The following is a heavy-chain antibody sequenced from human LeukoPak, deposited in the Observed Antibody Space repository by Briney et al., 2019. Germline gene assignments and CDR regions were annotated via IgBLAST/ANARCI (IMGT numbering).Heavy chain of an antibody. CDR3: ARDGVHHYYDSSGYFY. J-gene: IGHJ4*02. D-gene: IGHD3-22*01. V-gene: IGHV3-21*01. Sequence: TGGSLRLSCAASGFTFSSYSMNWVRQAPGKGLEWVSSISSSSSYKYYADSVKGRFTISRDNAKNSLYLQMNSLRAEDTAVYYCARDGVHHYYDSSGYFYWGQGTLVTVSS. CDR2: ISSSSSYK. CDR1: GFTFSSYS.